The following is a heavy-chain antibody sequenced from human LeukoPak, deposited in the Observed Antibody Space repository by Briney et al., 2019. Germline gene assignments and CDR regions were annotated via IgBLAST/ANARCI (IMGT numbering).Heavy chain of an antibody. V-gene: IGHV3-15*01. CDR3: TTDLGTYYHGSQRLIPIDY. CDR1: GFMFSSNW. CDR2: IKSKTDGETT. J-gene: IGHJ4*02. D-gene: IGHD3-10*01. Sequence: GGSLRLSCAASGFMFSSNWMSWVRLAPGKGLEWIGRIKSKTDGETTNYAEPVRGRFTISRDDSKSAVYLQMNSLKIEDTAVYYCTTDLGTYYHGSQRLIPIDYWGQGTLVTVSS.